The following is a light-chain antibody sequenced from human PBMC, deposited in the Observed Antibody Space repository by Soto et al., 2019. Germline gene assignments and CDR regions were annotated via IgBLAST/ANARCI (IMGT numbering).Light chain of an antibody. CDR3: QHYNSYSEA. CDR1: QSLLHSNGYNY. CDR2: LGS. Sequence: DIVMTQSPLSLPVTPGKPASISCRSSQSLLHSNGYNYLDWYLQKPGQSPQLLIYLGSNRASGVPDRFSGSGSGTELTLTISSLQPDGFATYYCQHYNSYSEAFGQGTKVDIK. J-gene: IGKJ1*01. V-gene: IGKV2-28*01.